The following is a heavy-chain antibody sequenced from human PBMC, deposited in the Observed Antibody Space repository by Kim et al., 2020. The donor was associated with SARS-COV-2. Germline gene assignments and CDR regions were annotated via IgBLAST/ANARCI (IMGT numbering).Heavy chain of an antibody. J-gene: IGHJ6*01. D-gene: IGHD3-3*01. CDR1: GFTFSSYA. V-gene: IGHV3-23*01. Sequence: GGSLRLSCAASGFTFSSYAMSWVRQAPGKGLEWVSAISGSGGSTYYADSVKGRFTISRDNSKNTLYLQMNSLRAEDTAVYYCAKGHWYYGFWSGYPMSYYYCGMDVWGQGTTVT. CDR2: ISGSGGST. CDR3: AKGHWYYGFWSGYPMSYYYCGMDV.